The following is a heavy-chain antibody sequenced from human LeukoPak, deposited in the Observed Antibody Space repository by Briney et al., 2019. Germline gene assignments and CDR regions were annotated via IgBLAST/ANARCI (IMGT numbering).Heavy chain of an antibody. V-gene: IGHV3-43*02. CDR1: VFIFDNYA. CDR3: ARESETSGWYDY. J-gene: IGHJ4*02. D-gene: IGHD6-19*01. Sequence: GGAPRLSCAAPVFIFDNYAIHWVRQAPGKGLDWVSLISGDGGSTFYADSVRGRFTISRDNTRKSLSLQMSSLRSEDTALYYCARESETSGWYDYWGQGTLVTVSS. CDR2: ISGDGGST.